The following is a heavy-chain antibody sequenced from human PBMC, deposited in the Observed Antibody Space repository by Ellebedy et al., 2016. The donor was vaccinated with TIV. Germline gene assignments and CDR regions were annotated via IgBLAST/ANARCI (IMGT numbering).Heavy chain of an antibody. CDR2: ISYDGSNK. D-gene: IGHD2-2*01. CDR3: ASQGLQRMVPAAIDY. J-gene: IGHJ4*02. V-gene: IGHV3-30-3*01. CDR1: GFTFSSYV. Sequence: PGGSLRLSCAASGFTFSSYVMHWVRQAPGKGLEGVAVISYDGSNKYYADSVKGRFTISRDNSKNTLYLQMNSLRGEDTAVYYCASQGLQRMVPAAIDYWGQGTVVTVSS.